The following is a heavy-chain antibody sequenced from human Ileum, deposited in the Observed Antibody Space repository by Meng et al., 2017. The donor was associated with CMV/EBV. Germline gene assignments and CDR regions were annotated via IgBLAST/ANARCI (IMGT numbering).Heavy chain of an antibody. CDR1: AYTFTDYY. D-gene: IGHD3-10*01. V-gene: IGHV1-2*02. CDR3: ARVAMVRGVSVRAFDI. J-gene: IGHJ3*02. Sequence: SVKVSCQASAYTFTDYYINWVRQAPGHGLERMGWINPKSGDTYYAQKFQGRVTVTRDTSISTAYMELCSLRSDDTAVYYCARVAMVRGVSVRAFDIWGQGAMVTVSS. CDR2: INPKSGDT.